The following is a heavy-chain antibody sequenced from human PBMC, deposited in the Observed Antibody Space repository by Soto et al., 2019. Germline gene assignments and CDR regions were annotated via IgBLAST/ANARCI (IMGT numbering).Heavy chain of an antibody. CDR2: INHSGST. J-gene: IGHJ6*03. Sequence: SETLSLTCAVYGGSFSGYYWSWIRQPPGKGLEWIGEINHSGSTNYNPSLKSRVTISVDTSKNQFSLKLSSVTAADTAVYYCARTSSYYYYYMDVWGKGTTVTVSS. D-gene: IGHD6-6*01. V-gene: IGHV4-34*01. CDR3: ARTSSYYYYYMDV. CDR1: GGSFSGYY.